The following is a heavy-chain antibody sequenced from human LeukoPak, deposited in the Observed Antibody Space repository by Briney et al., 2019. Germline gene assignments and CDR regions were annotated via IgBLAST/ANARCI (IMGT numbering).Heavy chain of an antibody. Sequence: GGSLRLSCAASGFTFSSYAMSWVRQAPGKGLEWVSAISGSGGSTYCADSVKGRFTISRDNSKNTLYLQMNSLRAEDTAVYYCAKDPPIVGATTHWFDPWGQGTLVTVSS. CDR2: ISGSGGST. J-gene: IGHJ5*02. D-gene: IGHD1-26*01. CDR1: GFTFSSYA. V-gene: IGHV3-23*01. CDR3: AKDPPIVGATTHWFDP.